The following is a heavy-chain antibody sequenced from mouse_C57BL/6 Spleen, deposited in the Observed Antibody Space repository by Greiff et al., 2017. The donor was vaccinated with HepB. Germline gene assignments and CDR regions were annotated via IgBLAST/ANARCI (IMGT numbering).Heavy chain of an antibody. Sequence: EVKLQESGPELVKPGASVKIPCKASGYTFTDYNMDWVKQSHGKSLEWIGDINPNNGGTIYNQKFKGKATLTVDKSSSTAYMELRSLTSEDTAVYYCARKSLLLDYWGQGTSVTVSS. D-gene: IGHD2-10*01. CDR2: INPNNGGT. V-gene: IGHV1-18*01. CDR3: ARKSLLLDY. J-gene: IGHJ4*01. CDR1: GYTFTDYN.